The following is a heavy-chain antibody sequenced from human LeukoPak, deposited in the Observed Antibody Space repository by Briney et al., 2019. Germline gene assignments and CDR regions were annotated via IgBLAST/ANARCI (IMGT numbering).Heavy chain of an antibody. D-gene: IGHD3-22*01. V-gene: IGHV1-2*06. CDR2: INPNSGGT. CDR3: ARSSPTYYFGSSGYYYGDY. Sequence: ASVKVSCKASAYSFTDYYIHWVRQAPGQGLEWVGRINPNSGGTDYAQKFQGRVTMTRDTSISTAYMELSRLRSDDTAVYYCARSSPTYYFGSSGYYYGDYWGQGTLVIVSS. CDR1: AYSFTDYY. J-gene: IGHJ4*02.